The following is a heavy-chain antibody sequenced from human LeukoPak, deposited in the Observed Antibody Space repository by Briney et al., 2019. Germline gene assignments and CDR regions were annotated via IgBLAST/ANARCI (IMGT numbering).Heavy chain of an antibody. V-gene: IGHV3-30*02. CDR3: AKVGSSRFRGKIDP. D-gene: IGHD6-13*01. J-gene: IGHJ5*02. CDR1: GFTFSSYG. Sequence: GGSLRLFCAASGFTFSSYGMHWVRQAPGKGLEWVAFIRYDGSNKYYADSEKGRFTISRENSKNTLYLQMNSLRAEDTAVYYCAKVGSSRFRGKIDPWGQGTLVTVSS. CDR2: IRYDGSNK.